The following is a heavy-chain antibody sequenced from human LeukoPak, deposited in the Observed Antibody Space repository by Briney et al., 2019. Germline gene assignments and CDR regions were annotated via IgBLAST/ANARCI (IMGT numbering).Heavy chain of an antibody. D-gene: IGHD3-3*01. CDR2: INHSGST. V-gene: IGHV4-34*01. CDR3: ARRPGTILDS. CDR1: GGSFSGYY. Sequence: SETLSLTCAVYGGSFSGYYWSLIRQPPGKGLEWIGEINHSGSTNYNPSLKSRVTISVDTSKNQFSLKLSSVTAADTAVYYCARRPGTILDSWGQGTLVTVSS. J-gene: IGHJ4*02.